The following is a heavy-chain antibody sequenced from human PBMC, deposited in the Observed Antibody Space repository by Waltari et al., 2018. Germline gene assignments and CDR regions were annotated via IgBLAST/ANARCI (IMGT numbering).Heavy chain of an antibody. CDR2: LYHAGNT. J-gene: IGHJ6*02. Sequence: EVQLVESGGHLIQPGGPLRLSCAASSFNASSYYMNWVRQAPGKGLEWVSILYHAGNTYYADSVKGRFTFSRDNSKNTLYLQMNSLRAEDTAVYYCARGNTKYGMDVWGQGTTVTVSS. CDR1: SFNASSYY. CDR3: ARGNTKYGMDV. V-gene: IGHV3-53*01. D-gene: IGHD3-10*01.